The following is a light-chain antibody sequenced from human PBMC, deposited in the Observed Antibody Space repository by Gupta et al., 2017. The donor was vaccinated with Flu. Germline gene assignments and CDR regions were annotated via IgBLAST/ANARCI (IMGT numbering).Light chain of an antibody. J-gene: IGLJ2*01. CDR1: TLAKQF. CDR3: QSEDISGTEWV. Sequence: GQTARITCSGDTLAKQFFYWYHQKPAPAPSLVIYKDFERPSGIPDRVSGSSSGTTVTLTISGAQAEDEADDNCQSEDISGTEWVFGGGPKLTVL. V-gene: IGLV3-25*03. CDR2: KDF.